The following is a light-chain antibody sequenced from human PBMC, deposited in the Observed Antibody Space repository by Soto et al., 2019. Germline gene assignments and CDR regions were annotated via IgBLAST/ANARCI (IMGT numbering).Light chain of an antibody. V-gene: IGKV1-5*01. CDR1: QSITNR. Sequence: DIQMTQSPSTLSASVGDRVAITSRASQSITNRLAWYQLKPGKAPKVLIYDALNLESGVPSRFSGSGSGTDFTLTISSLQPDDFATYYCQHYNSYSEAFGQGTKVDIK. CDR3: QHYNSYSEA. J-gene: IGKJ1*01. CDR2: DAL.